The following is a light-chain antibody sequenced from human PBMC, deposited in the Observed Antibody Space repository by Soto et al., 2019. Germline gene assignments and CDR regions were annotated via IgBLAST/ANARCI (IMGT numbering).Light chain of an antibody. CDR2: EGT. V-gene: IGLV2-23*03. CDR1: GSDVWTYDF. J-gene: IGLJ2*01. CDR3: CSNGGSGNFVV. Sequence: QSALTQPASVSGSPGQSITISCTGTGSDVWTYDFVSWYQQHPGKAPKVMIYEGTKRPSGVSIRFSGAKSGNTASLTISGLQAEDEADYYCCSNGGSGNFVVFGGGTKVTVL.